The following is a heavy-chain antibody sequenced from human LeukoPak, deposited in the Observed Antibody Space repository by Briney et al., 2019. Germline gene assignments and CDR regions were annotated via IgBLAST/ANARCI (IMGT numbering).Heavy chain of an antibody. CDR1: GFTFSSNA. D-gene: IGHD3-22*01. CDR2: ISGSGGST. Sequence: GGSLRLSCAASGFTFSSNAMSWVRQAPGKGLEWVSTISGSGGSTYYPDSVKGRFTISRDNSKNTLYLQMNSLRAEDTALYYCAKDFYDSSGGRDYYGMDVWGQGTTVTVS. CDR3: AKDFYDSSGGRDYYGMDV. V-gene: IGHV3-23*01. J-gene: IGHJ6*02.